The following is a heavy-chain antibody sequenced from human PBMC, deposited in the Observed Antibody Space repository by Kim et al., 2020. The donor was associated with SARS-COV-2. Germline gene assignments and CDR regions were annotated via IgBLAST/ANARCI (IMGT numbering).Heavy chain of an antibody. D-gene: IGHD2-15*01. V-gene: IGHV3-30*04. J-gene: IGHJ4*02. CDR3: ARARGGGNGDGDY. CDR2: IRCSGSNK. CDR1: GFTFSSYA. Sequence: GGSLRLSCAASGFTFSSYAMHWVRQAPGKGLEWVAFIRCSGSNKNYVDSVKGRFTISRDNSKNPLFPQMNSLRAEDTAVYYCARARGGGNGDGDYGGQGTLVTVSS.